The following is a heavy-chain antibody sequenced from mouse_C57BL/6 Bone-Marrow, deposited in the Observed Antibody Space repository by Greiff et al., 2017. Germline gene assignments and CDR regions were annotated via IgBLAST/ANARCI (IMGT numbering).Heavy chain of an antibody. Sequence: EVQLQQSGPVLVKPGASVKMSCKASGYTFTDYYMNWVKQSHGKSLEWIGVINPYNGGTSYNQKFKGKATLTVDQSSSTAYMELNSLTSEASSVYYCARSGYGSSYEDYWGQGTTLTVSS. V-gene: IGHV1-19*01. D-gene: IGHD1-1*01. CDR1: GYTFTDYY. CDR3: ARSGYGSSYEDY. CDR2: INPYNGGT. J-gene: IGHJ2*01.